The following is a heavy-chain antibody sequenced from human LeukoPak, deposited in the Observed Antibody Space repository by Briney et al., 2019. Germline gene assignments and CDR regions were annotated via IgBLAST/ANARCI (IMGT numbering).Heavy chain of an antibody. Sequence: PSETLSLTCTVSGGSISSYYWSWIRQPPGKGLEWIGYIYYSGSTNYNPSLKSRVTISVDTSKNQFSLKLSSVTAADTAVYYCATSGPAAGTGAWFDPWGQGTLVTVSS. CDR2: IYYSGST. J-gene: IGHJ5*02. D-gene: IGHD6-13*01. V-gene: IGHV4-59*01. CDR3: ATSGPAAGTGAWFDP. CDR1: GGSISSYY.